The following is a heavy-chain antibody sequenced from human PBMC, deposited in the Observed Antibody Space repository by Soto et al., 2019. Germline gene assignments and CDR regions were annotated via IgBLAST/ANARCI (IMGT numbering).Heavy chain of an antibody. Sequence: SETLSLTDSVAGGYIRGSYWSWIRQPAGKGLEWIGRIYTSGSTNYNPSLKSRVTMSVDTSKNQFSLKLSAVTAADTAVYYCARAQGVYAAGYGMDVWGQGTTVTVSS. J-gene: IGHJ6*02. D-gene: IGHD6-6*01. CDR3: ARAQGVYAAGYGMDV. V-gene: IGHV4-4*07. CDR1: GGYIRGSY. CDR2: IYTSGST.